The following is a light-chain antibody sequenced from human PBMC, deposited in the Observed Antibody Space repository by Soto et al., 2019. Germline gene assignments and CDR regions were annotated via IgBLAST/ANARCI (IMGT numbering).Light chain of an antibody. CDR1: GSNIGENA. CDR3: AAWDDSLKAML. J-gene: IGLJ3*02. Sequence: QSVLTQPPSASGTPGQTVTISCSGSGSNIGENAVNWYQHLPGTAPQLLIYSNALRPSGVPQRCSGSKSGTAGSLAISGLQSEDEAHYYCAAWDDSLKAMLFGGGTKVTVL. V-gene: IGLV1-44*01. CDR2: SNA.